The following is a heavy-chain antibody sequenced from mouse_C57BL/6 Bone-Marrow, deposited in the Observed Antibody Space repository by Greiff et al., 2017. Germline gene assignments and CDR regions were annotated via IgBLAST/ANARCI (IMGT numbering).Heavy chain of an antibody. CDR2: IWSGGST. J-gene: IGHJ4*01. V-gene: IGHV2-2*01. CDR1: GFSLTSYG. CDR3: ARPPSRDYAMDY. Sequence: VQLQQSGPGLVQPSQSLSITCTVSGFSLTSYGVHWVRQSPGKGLEWLGVIWSGGSTDYNAAFISRLSISKDNSKSQVFLKMNSLQADDTAIYYCARPPSRDYAMDYWGQGTSVTVSS.